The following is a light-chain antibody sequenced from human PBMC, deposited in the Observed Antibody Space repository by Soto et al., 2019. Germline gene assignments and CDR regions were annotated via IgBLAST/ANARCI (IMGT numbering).Light chain of an antibody. CDR3: ETRDSNTRV. Sequence: QPVLTQSSSASASLGSSVKLTCTLSSGHSSYIIAWHQQQPGKAPRYLMKLESSGSYNKGSGVPDRFSGSRSGADRSLTISNVQVEDEADYYCETRDSNTRVFGGGTKVTVL. CDR2: LESSGSY. V-gene: IGLV4-60*02. J-gene: IGLJ3*02. CDR1: SGHSSYI.